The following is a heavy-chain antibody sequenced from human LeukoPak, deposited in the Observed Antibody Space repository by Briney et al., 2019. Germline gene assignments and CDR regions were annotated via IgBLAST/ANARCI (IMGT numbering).Heavy chain of an antibody. CDR2: IHFSGDT. CDR3: ARRVQMSSASATSNTWLDP. V-gene: IGHV4-59*01. D-gene: IGHD3-10*01. Sequence: SETLSLTCTVSGDSISSYYWSWIRQPPGKGLEWIGHIHFSGDTNYNPSLKSRVTISLDSAKNQFSLRLISVAAADTAVYYCARRVQMSSASATSNTWLDPWGQGTLVSVSP. J-gene: IGHJ5*02. CDR1: GDSISSYY.